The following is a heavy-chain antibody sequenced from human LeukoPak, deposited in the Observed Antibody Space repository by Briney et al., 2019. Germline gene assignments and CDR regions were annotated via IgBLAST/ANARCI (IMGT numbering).Heavy chain of an antibody. J-gene: IGHJ4*02. CDR1: GFTFSSYG. V-gene: IGHV3-30*18. Sequence: GRSLRLSCAASGFTFSSYGMHWVRQAPGKGLEWVAVISYDGSNKYYADSVKGRFTISRDNSKNTLYLQMNSLRAEDTAVYYCAKPSIGLDYWGQGTLVTVSS. D-gene: IGHD2-15*01. CDR2: ISYDGSNK. CDR3: AKPSIGLDY.